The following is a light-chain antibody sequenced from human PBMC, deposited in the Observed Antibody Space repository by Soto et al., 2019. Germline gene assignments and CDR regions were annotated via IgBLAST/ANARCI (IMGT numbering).Light chain of an antibody. V-gene: IGKV1-9*01. CDR3: QQYYSFPIT. J-gene: IGKJ5*01. CDR1: QGIAGS. CDR2: AES. Sequence: DIQMTQSPSSLSASVGYRVTITCRASQGIAGSLAWYQQKPGKPPKLLIYAESTLQSGVPSRFSGSGSGTDFTLTISCLQSEDFATYYCQQYYSFPITFGQGTRREIK.